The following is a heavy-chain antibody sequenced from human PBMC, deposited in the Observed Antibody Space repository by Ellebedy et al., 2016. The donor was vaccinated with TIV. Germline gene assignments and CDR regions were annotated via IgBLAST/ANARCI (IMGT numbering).Heavy chain of an antibody. CDR3: ARDEGSGSYYFHVKSYNGMDF. J-gene: IGHJ6*02. V-gene: IGHV4-38-2*02. Sequence: SETLSLXXNVSGYSIGNGYYWGWIRQPPGKGLEWIGNIYYTGSAYYNPSLSGRVTISLDTPRNQFSLRLTSVTAADTAIYYCARDEGSGSYYFHVKSYNGMDFWGQGTTVTVSS. D-gene: IGHD1-26*01. CDR2: IYYTGSA. CDR1: GYSIGNGYY.